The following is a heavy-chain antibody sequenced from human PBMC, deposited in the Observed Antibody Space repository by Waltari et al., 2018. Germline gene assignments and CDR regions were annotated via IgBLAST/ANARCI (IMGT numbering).Heavy chain of an antibody. CDR3: ARLDLKKRNGFDP. J-gene: IGHJ5*02. V-gene: IGHV5-51*01. CDR2: LDPGDPDT. CDR1: GYSFTSYW. D-gene: IGHD2-2*03. Sequence: EVQLVQSGAEVKKPGESLKISCKGSGYSFTSYWIGWVRQMPGEGLEWVGVLDPGDPDTRDSPAFQGQVTISAEKAISTAYLQWSSRKASDTAMYYCARLDLKKRNGFDPWGQGTLVTVSS.